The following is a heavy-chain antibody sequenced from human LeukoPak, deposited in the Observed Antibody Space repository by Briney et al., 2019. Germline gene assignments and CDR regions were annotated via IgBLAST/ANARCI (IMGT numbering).Heavy chain of an antibody. J-gene: IGHJ4*02. V-gene: IGHV4-4*07. CDR3: ARPHSGFYLDT. Sequence: SETLSLTCSVSGGSLGTFYWSWIRQSADKGLEYLGRIHPTGSTNYKPSLKSRFTMSIDTSRNQFSMTLQFVTAADTAVYFCARPHSGFYLDTWGQGTLVTVSS. CDR1: GGSLGTFY. CDR2: IHPTGST. D-gene: IGHD3-22*01.